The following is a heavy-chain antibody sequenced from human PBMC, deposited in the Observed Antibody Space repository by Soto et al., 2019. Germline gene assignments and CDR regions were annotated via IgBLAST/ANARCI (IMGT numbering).Heavy chain of an antibody. V-gene: IGHV3-23*01. Sequence: PGGSLRLSCAASAFTFSNYAMSWVRQAPGQGLEWISAITDSGGDTYHADSVEGRFTISRDNTKDTLYLQMNSLRAEDTAVYYCVKGSASSRPYYFDSWGQGALVTVSS. J-gene: IGHJ4*02. CDR2: ITDSGGDT. CDR3: VKGSASSRPYYFDS. CDR1: AFTFSNYA. D-gene: IGHD2-2*01.